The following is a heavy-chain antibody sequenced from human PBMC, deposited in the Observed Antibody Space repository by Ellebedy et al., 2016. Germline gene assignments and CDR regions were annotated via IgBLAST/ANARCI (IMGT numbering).Heavy chain of an antibody. D-gene: IGHD5-18*01. V-gene: IGHV1-18*04. CDR1: GYTFTSYG. J-gene: IGHJ2*01. CDR2: ISAYNGNT. CDR3: ARDTPRDTAMVTVRYFDL. Sequence: ASVKVSCKASGYTFTSYGISWVRQAPGQGLEWMGWISAYNGNTNYAQKLQGRVTMTTDTSTSTAYMELRSLRSDDTAVYYCARDTPRDTAMVTVRYFDLWGRGTLVTVSS.